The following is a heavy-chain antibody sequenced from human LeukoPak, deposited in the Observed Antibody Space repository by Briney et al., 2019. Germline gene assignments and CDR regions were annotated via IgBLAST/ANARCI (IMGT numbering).Heavy chain of an antibody. D-gene: IGHD6-19*01. CDR3: AKGGRYSSGWPYFDY. CDR1: GFTFSSYA. Sequence: GGSLRLSCAASGFTFSSYAMSWVRQAPGKGLEWVSAISGSGGSTYYAGSVKGRFTISRDNSKNTLYLQMNSLRAEDTAVYYCAKGGRYSSGWPYFDYWGQGTLVTVSS. V-gene: IGHV3-23*01. CDR2: ISGSGGST. J-gene: IGHJ4*02.